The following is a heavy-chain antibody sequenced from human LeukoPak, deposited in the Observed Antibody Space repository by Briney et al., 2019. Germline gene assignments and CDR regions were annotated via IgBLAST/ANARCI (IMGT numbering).Heavy chain of an antibody. Sequence: SETLSLTCTVSGGSISSYYWSWIRQSPGKGLEWIGYIYFSGSTNYNPSLKSRVTIAVDTSKNQFSLKLSSVTAADTAVYYCARDCPYCCGGRCNPCSPWGQGTLVTVSS. V-gene: IGHV4-59*01. CDR2: IYFSGST. J-gene: IGHJ5*02. CDR3: ARDCPYCCGGRCNPCSP. D-gene: IGHD2-15*01. CDR1: GGSISSYY.